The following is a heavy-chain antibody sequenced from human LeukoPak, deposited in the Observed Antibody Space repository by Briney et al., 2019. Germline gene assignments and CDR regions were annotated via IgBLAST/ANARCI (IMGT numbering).Heavy chain of an antibody. CDR2: ISSSSSYI. D-gene: IGHD6-13*01. V-gene: IGHV3-21*01. J-gene: IGHJ4*02. CDR3: ARGEKNIAAAGTGVGY. CDR1: GFTFSSYS. Sequence: GGSLRLSCAASGFTFSSYSMNWVRQAPGKGLEWVSSISSSSSYIYYADSVKGRFTISRDNAKNSLYLQMNSLRAEDTAVYYCARGEKNIAAAGTGVGYWGQGTLVTVSS.